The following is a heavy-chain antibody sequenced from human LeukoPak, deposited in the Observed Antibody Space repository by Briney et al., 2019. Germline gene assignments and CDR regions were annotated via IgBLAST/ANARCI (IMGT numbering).Heavy chain of an antibody. V-gene: IGHV3-23*01. Sequence: GASLRLSCAASGFTFSSYAMSWVRQAPGKGLEWVSAISGSGGSTYYADSVKGRFTISRDNSKNTLYLQMNSLRAEDTAVYHCAKDKGDSSGWLNFDYWGQGTLVTVSS. J-gene: IGHJ4*02. CDR3: AKDKGDSSGWLNFDY. D-gene: IGHD6-19*01. CDR2: ISGSGGST. CDR1: GFTFSSYA.